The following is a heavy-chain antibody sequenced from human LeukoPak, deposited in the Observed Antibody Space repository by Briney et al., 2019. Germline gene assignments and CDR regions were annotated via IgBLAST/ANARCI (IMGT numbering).Heavy chain of an antibody. CDR1: GFTFNRCW. CDR2: INPDGRDT. J-gene: IGHJ1*01. V-gene: IGHV3-7*01. D-gene: IGHD2-21*02. CDR3: TSWGDTTAEYFQR. Sequence: GGSLRLSCVVSGFTFNRCWMNWVRQAPGKGLEWVAHINPDGRDTYYVDSVKGRFTISRDNAQNSMYLQMNSLRVEDTAVYYCTSWGDTTAEYFQRWGQGTLVTASS.